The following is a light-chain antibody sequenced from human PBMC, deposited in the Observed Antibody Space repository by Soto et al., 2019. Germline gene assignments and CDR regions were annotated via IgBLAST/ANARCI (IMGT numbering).Light chain of an antibody. CDR2: EVN. CDR1: SSDVGGYNY. V-gene: IGLV2-8*01. CDR3: SSYAGSRNG. J-gene: IGLJ1*01. Sequence: QSVLTQPPSASGSPGQSVAISCTGTSSDVGGYNYVSWYQQHPGKAPKLMIYEVNKRPSGVPDRFSGSKSGNTASLTVSGLQAEDEADYYCSSYAGSRNGFGTGTKVT.